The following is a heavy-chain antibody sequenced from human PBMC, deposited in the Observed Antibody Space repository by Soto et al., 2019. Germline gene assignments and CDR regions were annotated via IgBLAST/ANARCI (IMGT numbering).Heavy chain of an antibody. J-gene: IGHJ6*02. CDR3: ARSTIFGVVRLMAV. D-gene: IGHD3-3*01. CDR2: IYYSGST. Sequence: QVQLQESGPGLVKPSETLSLTCTVSGGSMSSYYWSWIRQPPGKGLEWIGYIYYSGSTNYNPSLKSRVTIPADMSMKHCALKLSSVTAADTAVYYFARSTIFGVVRLMAVWGQGTTVTVSS. V-gene: IGHV4-59*01. CDR1: GGSMSSYY.